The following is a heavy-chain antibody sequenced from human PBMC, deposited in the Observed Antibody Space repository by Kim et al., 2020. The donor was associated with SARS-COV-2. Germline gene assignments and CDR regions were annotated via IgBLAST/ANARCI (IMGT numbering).Heavy chain of an antibody. CDR2: ISSSSSYI. Sequence: GGSLRLSCAASGFTFSSYSMNWVRQAPGKGLEWVSSISSSSSYIYYADSVKGRFTISRDNAKNSLYLQMNSLRAEDTAVYYCARDLDRITCSSTSCIKKLKAYYYYGMGVWGQGTTVTVSS. J-gene: IGHJ6*02. V-gene: IGHV3-21*01. CDR1: GFTFSSYS. CDR3: ARDLDRITCSSTSCIKKLKAYYYYGMGV. D-gene: IGHD2-2*01.